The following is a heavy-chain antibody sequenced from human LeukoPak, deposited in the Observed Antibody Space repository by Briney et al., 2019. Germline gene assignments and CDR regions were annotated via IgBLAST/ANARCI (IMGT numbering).Heavy chain of an antibody. J-gene: IGHJ4*02. CDR1: GFTFSSYA. V-gene: IGHV3-15*01. Sequence: GGSLRLSCAASGFTFSSYAMRWVRQAPGKGLEWVGRIKSKTDGGTTDYAAPVKGRFTISRDDSKNTLYLQMNSLKTEDTAVYYCTTDEKFGSGSYYNDPRSFDYWGQGTLVTVSS. CDR3: TTDEKFGSGSYYNDPRSFDY. CDR2: IKSKTDGGTT. D-gene: IGHD3-10*01.